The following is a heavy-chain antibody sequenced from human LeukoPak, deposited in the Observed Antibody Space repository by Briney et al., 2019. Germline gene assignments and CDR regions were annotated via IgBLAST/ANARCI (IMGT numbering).Heavy chain of an antibody. D-gene: IGHD6-19*01. Sequence: GGSLRLSCAASGFTFSSYGMNWVRQAPGKGLKWLSYISSSSNSIYYADSVKGRFTISRDNAQNSLYLQMNSLRAEDTAVYYCARAVAGTPIDYWGQGTLVTVSS. CDR3: ARAVAGTPIDY. CDR2: ISSSSNSI. CDR1: GFTFSSYG. V-gene: IGHV3-48*04. J-gene: IGHJ4*02.